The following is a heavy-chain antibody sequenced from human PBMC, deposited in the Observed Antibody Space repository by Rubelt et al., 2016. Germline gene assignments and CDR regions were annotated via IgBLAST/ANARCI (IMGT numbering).Heavy chain of an antibody. Sequence: QVQLQESGPGLVKPSETLSLTCTVSGYSISSGSYWGWIRQPPGEGLAWIGSIYHRGTTYDHVSLSSRLTISVDTSKNQFSLKLTSVTAADTAVYYCARGVGPTWWEFDYWGQGTLVTVSS. D-gene: IGHD2-15*01. CDR3: ARGVGPTWWEFDY. J-gene: IGHJ4*02. CDR2: IYHRGTT. CDR1: GYSISSGSY. V-gene: IGHV4-38-2*02.